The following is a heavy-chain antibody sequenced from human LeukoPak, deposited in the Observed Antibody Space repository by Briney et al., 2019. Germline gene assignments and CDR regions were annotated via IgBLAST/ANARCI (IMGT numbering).Heavy chain of an antibody. CDR2: IKQDGSET. V-gene: IGHV3-7*01. CDR1: GFTFSSYW. D-gene: IGHD1-26*01. CDR3: ARDLL. Sequence: GGSLRLSCAGSGFTFSSYWMSWVRQAPGKGLEWVANIKQDGSETYYVDSVKGRFTISRDNAKKSLYLQMNSLGAEDTAVYYCARDLLWGQGTLVTVSS. J-gene: IGHJ4*02.